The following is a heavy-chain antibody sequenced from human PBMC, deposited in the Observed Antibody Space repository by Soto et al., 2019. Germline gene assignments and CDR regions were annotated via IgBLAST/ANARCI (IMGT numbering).Heavy chain of an antibody. V-gene: IGHV4-31*03. J-gene: IGHJ3*01. Sequence: QVQLQESGPGLVKPSQTLSLTCSVSGGSISSGGYYWTWIRQHPGEGLEWIGCIYSSGTTYYNPSLTSRITISMDTSQNQFSLRLSSVTAADTAVYYCATDSSGFDAFDLWGQGTVVTVSS. CDR3: ATDSSGFDAFDL. CDR1: GGSISSGGYY. D-gene: IGHD3-22*01. CDR2: IYSSGTT.